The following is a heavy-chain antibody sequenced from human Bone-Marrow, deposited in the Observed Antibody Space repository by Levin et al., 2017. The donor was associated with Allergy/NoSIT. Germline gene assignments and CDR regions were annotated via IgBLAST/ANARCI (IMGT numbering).Heavy chain of an antibody. CDR3: ARGSNIVATILAY. J-gene: IGHJ4*02. Sequence: AGGSLRLSCKASADTFGNYAFNWVRQAPGQGLEWMGGIFPVLGTTNYAQKFQGRVTITADESTSTAYMDMSSLRSEDTAVYYCARGSNIVATILAYWGQGTLVTVSS. CDR2: IFPVLGTT. V-gene: IGHV1-69*01. CDR1: ADTFGNYA. D-gene: IGHD5-12*01.